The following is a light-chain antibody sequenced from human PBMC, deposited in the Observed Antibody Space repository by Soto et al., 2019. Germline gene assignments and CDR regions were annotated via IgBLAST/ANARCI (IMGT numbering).Light chain of an antibody. V-gene: IGLV2-23*02. CDR1: SSDVGSNNL. J-gene: IGLJ1*01. Sequence: QSALTQPASVSGSPEQSITISCTGTSSDVGSNNLVSWYQQHPGKAPKVMIYEVNKRPSGVSNRFSGSKSGNTASLKISGLQAEDKADYYCFSYAGGSRGVFGTGTKLTVL. CDR2: EVN. CDR3: FSYAGGSRGV.